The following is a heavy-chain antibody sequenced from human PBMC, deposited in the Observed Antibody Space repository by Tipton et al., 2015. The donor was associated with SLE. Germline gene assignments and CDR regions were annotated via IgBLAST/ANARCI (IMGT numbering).Heavy chain of an antibody. J-gene: IGHJ3*02. D-gene: IGHD2-2*01. Sequence: QLVQSGAEVKKPGASVKVSCKASGYTFTSYGISWVRQAPGQGLEWMGWISAYNGNTNYAQKIQGRVTMTPDTSTSTAYMELRSLRSDDTAVYYCARAPREALLSAAFDIWGQGTMVTVSS. CDR3: ARAPREALLSAAFDI. CDR2: ISAYNGNT. CDR1: GYTFTSYG. V-gene: IGHV1-18*01.